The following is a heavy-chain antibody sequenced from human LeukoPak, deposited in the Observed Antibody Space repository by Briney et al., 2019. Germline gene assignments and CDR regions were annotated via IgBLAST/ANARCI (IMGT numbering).Heavy chain of an antibody. V-gene: IGHV4-59*12. CDR3: ARDSPASMVRGVITLFDY. J-gene: IGHJ4*02. CDR2: VFYTGYT. Sequence: SETLSLTCTVSGGSINNYYWSWVRQPPGKGLEWIGYVFYTGYTHYNPSLKSRVTMSVDTSKNQFSLKLSSVTAADTAVYYCARDSPASMVRGVITLFDYWGQGTLVTVSS. CDR1: GGSINNYY. D-gene: IGHD3-10*01.